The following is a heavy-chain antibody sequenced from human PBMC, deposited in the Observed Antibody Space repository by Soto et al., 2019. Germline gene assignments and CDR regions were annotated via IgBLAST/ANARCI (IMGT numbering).Heavy chain of an antibody. CDR3: ARTGSVLLGAGVDV. D-gene: IGHD2-15*01. CDR1: GVSIKSDNW. J-gene: IGHJ4*02. CDR2: IYHNGGT. Sequence: QVQLQESGPGLVKPSETLSVTCTVSGVSIKSDNWCSWVRQSTGRGLQWIVEIYHNGGTNYNPSLRSRVFMSVDKSNNHFSLNLTSVTAADTAVYFCARTGSVLLGAGVDVWGQGTLAIVSS. V-gene: IGHV4-4*02.